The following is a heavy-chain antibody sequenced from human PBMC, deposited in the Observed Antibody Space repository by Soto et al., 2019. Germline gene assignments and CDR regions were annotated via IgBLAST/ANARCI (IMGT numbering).Heavy chain of an antibody. V-gene: IGHV1-3*01. CDR1: GYTFTSYA. Sequence: ASVKVSCKASGYTFTSYARHWVRQAPGQRLEWMGWINAGNGNTKYSQKFQGRVTITRDTSASTAYMELSSLRSEDTAVYYCAAPRYCSGGSCYLRDFDYWGQGTLVTVSS. D-gene: IGHD2-15*01. J-gene: IGHJ4*02. CDR3: AAPRYCSGGSCYLRDFDY. CDR2: INAGNGNT.